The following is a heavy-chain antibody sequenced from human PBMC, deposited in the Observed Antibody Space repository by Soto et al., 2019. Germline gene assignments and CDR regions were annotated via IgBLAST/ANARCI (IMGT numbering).Heavy chain of an antibody. D-gene: IGHD1-26*01. CDR3: AVSGSYVWGCDY. CDR2: ISGSGART. Sequence: EVQLLESGGGLVQPGGSLRLSCAASGFTFSTYAMSWVRQAPGKGLEWVSAISGSGARTYYADSVKGRFTISRDNAKNSLYLQMNSLRDEDTAVYYCAVSGSYVWGCDYWGQGTLVTVSS. V-gene: IGHV3-23*01. J-gene: IGHJ4*02. CDR1: GFTFSTYA.